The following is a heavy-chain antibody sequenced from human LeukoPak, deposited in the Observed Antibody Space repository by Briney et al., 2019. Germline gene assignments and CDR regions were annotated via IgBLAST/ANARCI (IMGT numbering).Heavy chain of an antibody. CDR2: ISSSSSYI. V-gene: IGHV3-21*01. Sequence: GGSLRLSCAASGFTFSSYSMNWVRQAPGKGLEWVLSISSSSSYIYYADSVKGRFTISRDNAKNSLYLQMNSLRAEDTAVYYCARDQRYGDYGYYDSSGYFWFDPWGQGTLVTVSS. D-gene: IGHD3-22*01. J-gene: IGHJ5*02. CDR1: GFTFSSYS. CDR3: ARDQRYGDYGYYDSSGYFWFDP.